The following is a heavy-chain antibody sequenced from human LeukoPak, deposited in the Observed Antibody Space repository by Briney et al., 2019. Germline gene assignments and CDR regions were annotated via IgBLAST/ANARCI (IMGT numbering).Heavy chain of an antibody. CDR1: GFTFSSYG. D-gene: IGHD2-15*01. J-gene: IGHJ4*02. CDR2: ISSGSSSI. V-gene: IGHV3-48*02. Sequence: GGSLRLSCAASGFTFSSYGMHWVRQAPGKGLEWVSYISSGSSSIFYADSVKGRFTISRDNAKNSLFLQMNSLRDEDTAVYYCARDPIVGARGSFDYWGQGTLVTVSS. CDR3: ARDPIVGARGSFDY.